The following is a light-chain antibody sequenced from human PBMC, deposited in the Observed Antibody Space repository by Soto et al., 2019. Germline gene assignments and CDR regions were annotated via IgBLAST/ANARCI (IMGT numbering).Light chain of an antibody. CDR3: QQSYSVPLT. CDR2: AAS. CDR1: QNILTY. V-gene: IGKV1-39*01. J-gene: IGKJ2*01. Sequence: DIQMTQSPSSLSASVGDRVTITCRSSQNILTYLNWYQQKAGEVPRFLIYAASNLQDGVPSRFSGRESGTAFTLTISSLQPEDFATYFCQQSYSVPLTFGQGTKLE.